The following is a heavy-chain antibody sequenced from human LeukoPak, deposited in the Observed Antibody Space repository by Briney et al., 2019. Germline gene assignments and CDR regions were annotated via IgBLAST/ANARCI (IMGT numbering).Heavy chain of an antibody. J-gene: IGHJ6*03. CDR3: ARASKVPYYYMDV. V-gene: IGHV4-34*01. CDR2: INHSGST. CDR1: GGSFSGYS. Sequence: SETLSLTCAVYGGSFSGYSWGGIPKPPGKGRGWMGEINHSGSTNYNPSLTSRVTISVDTSKNQFSLKLSSVTAADTAVYYCARASKVPYYYMDVWGKGTTVTVSS.